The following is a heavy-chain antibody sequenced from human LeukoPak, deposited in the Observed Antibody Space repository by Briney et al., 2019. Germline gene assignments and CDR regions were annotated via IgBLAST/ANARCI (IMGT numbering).Heavy chain of an antibody. D-gene: IGHD3-3*02. CDR3: ARDFSAPLPL. J-gene: IGHJ2*01. CDR2: ISSSGSTI. Sequence: GGSLRLSCAASGFTFSSSGMNWVRQAPGKGLEWVSYISSSGSTIYYANSVKGRFTISRDNARNSLYLQMNSLRDEDTAVYYCARDFSAPLPLWGRGTLVTVSS. CDR1: GFTFSSSG. V-gene: IGHV3-48*02.